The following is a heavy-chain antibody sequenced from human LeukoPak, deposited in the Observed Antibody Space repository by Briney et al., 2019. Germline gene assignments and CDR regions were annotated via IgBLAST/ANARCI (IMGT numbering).Heavy chain of an antibody. CDR1: GFTFSSYG. Sequence: GRSLRLSCAASGFTFSSYGMHWVRQAPGKGLEWVAVIWYDGSNKYYADSVKGRFTISSDNSKNTLYLRMNSLRAEDTAVYYCARELTGYSSGWYYFDYWGQGTLVTVSS. CDR2: IWYDGSNK. D-gene: IGHD6-19*01. J-gene: IGHJ4*02. V-gene: IGHV3-33*01. CDR3: ARELTGYSSGWYYFDY.